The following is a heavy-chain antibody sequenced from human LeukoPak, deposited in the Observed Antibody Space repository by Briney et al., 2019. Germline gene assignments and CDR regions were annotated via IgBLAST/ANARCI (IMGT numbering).Heavy chain of an antibody. J-gene: IGHJ4*03. CDR3: ARIGGSYPDC. CDR1: GFTFTNYW. CDR2: INTDGRST. V-gene: IGHV3-74*01. Sequence: PGGSLRLSCAVSGFTFTNYWMHWVRQVPGKGLVWVSRINTDGRSTSYADSVKGRFTISRDNAKNTLYLQMNSLRAEDTAVYYCARIGGSYPDCWGQGTLVTASS. D-gene: IGHD1-26*01.